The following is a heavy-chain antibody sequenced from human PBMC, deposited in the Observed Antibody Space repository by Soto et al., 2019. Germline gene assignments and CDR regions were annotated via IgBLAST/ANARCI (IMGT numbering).Heavy chain of an antibody. CDR2: ISSNGGST. J-gene: IGHJ4*02. Sequence: PGGSLRLSCSASGFTFSSCGMHWVRQAPRKGMEYVSAISSNGGSTYYADSVKGRFTISRDNSKNTLYLQMSSLRAEDTAVYYCEKDQQRGVTFDYWGQGTLVTVSS. CDR1: GFTFSSCG. CDR3: EKDQQRGVTFDY. D-gene: IGHD4-4*01. V-gene: IGHV3-64D*06.